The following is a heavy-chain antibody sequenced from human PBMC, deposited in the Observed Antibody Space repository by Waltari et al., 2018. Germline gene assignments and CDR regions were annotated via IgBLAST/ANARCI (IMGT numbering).Heavy chain of an antibody. CDR3: VRGGSDAFDI. V-gene: IGHV3-13*01. Sequence: EVQLVESGGALVQPGGSLRLYCAASGFNIATYDLHWVRQVTGKGLEWVSAVGTVGDTLYSGSVKGRFTISRENVKNALYLQMNSLRAGDTAVYYCVRGGSDAFDIWGQGTMVTVSS. J-gene: IGHJ3*02. D-gene: IGHD3-16*01. CDR1: GFNIATYD. CDR2: VGTVGDT.